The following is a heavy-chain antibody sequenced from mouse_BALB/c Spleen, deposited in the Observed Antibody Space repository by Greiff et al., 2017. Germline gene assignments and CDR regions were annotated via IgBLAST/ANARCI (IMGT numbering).Heavy chain of an antibody. D-gene: IGHD2-14*01. CDR1: GYAFSSYW. CDR2: IYPGDGDT. Sequence: QVHVKQSGAELVRPGSSVKISCKASGYAFSSYWMNWVKQRPGQGLEWIGQIYPGDGDTNYNGKFKGKATLTADKSSSTAYMQLSSLTSEDSAVYFCAREEYDERYYYAMDYWGQGTSVTVSS. J-gene: IGHJ4*01. CDR3: AREEYDERYYYAMDY. V-gene: IGHV1-80*01.